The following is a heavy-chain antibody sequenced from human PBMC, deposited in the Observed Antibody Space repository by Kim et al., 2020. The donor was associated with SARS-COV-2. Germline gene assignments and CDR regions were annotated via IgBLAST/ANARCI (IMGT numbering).Heavy chain of an antibody. D-gene: IGHD2-21*02. J-gene: IGHJ4*02. CDR2: ISTRGEST. V-gene: IGHV3-11*01. CDR1: GLSFSDSY. Sequence: GGSLRLSCAASGLSFSDSYMNWVRQAPGKGLEWLSFISTRGESTFYADSVEGRFTISRDNAKNSMYLQMNYLRPEDTAVYNFGGSGNGDNAFAIWGQG. CDR3: GGSGNGDNAFAI.